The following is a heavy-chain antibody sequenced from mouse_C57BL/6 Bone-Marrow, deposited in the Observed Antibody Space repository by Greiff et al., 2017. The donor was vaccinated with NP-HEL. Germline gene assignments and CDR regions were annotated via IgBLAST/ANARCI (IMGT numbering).Heavy chain of an antibody. V-gene: IGHV1-26*01. CDR2: INPNNGGT. CDR3: ARSSLRLDY. Sequence: VQLQQSGPELVKPGASVKISCKASGYTFTDYYMNWVKQSHGKSLEWIGDINPNNGGTSYNQKFKGKATLTVDKSSSTAYMELRSLTSEDSAVYYCARSSLRLDYWGQGTTLTVSS. CDR1: GYTFTDYY. J-gene: IGHJ2*01. D-gene: IGHD1-2*01.